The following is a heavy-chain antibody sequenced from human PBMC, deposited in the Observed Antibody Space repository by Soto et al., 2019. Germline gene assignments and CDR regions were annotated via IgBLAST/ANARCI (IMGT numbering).Heavy chain of an antibody. CDR2: ISSSGSTI. Sequence: EVQLVESGGGLVQPGGSLRLSCAASGFTFSSYEMNWVRQAPGKGLEWVSYISSSGSTIYYADSVKGRFTISRDNAKNSLYLQMNSLRAEDTAVYYCARVPGYSYENDYWGQGTLVTVSS. J-gene: IGHJ4*02. CDR3: ARVPGYSYENDY. D-gene: IGHD5-18*01. CDR1: GFTFSSYE. V-gene: IGHV3-48*03.